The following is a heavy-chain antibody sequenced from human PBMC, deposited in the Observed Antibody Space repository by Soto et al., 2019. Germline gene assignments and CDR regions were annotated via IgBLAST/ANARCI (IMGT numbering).Heavy chain of an antibody. Sequence: SETLSLICTVSGGSLRGYSWSWIRQSPGKGLEWIGYVYSGGGTNYSPSFMGRVTISVDTTDNQFSLKLNSVTAADTAVYYCARELERVFDYWGQGTLVTVSS. CDR3: ARELERVFDY. CDR1: GGSLRGYS. D-gene: IGHD1-1*01. V-gene: IGHV4-59*01. CDR2: VYSGGGT. J-gene: IGHJ4*02.